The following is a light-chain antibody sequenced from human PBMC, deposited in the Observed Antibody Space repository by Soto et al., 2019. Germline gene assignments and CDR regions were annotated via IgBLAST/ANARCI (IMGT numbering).Light chain of an antibody. CDR2: LNSVGSH. J-gene: IGLJ2*01. CDR1: SGHSNYA. CDR3: QTWGSGIVV. V-gene: IGLV4-69*01. Sequence: QPVLTQSPSASASLGASVKLTCTLSSGHSNYAIAWHQQQPEKGPRYLMKLNSVGSHSKGDGIPDRFSGSSSGAERYLTISSLQSEDYADYYCQTWGSGIVVFGGGTKLTVL.